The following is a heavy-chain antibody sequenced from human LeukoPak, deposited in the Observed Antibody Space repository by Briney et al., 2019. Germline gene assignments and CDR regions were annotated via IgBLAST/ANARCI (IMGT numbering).Heavy chain of an antibody. V-gene: IGHV3-48*04. D-gene: IGHD3-10*01. CDR1: GFTFSSYA. Sequence: PGGSLRLSCAASGFTFSSYAMSWVRQAPGKGLEWVSYISSSSSTIYYADSVKGRFTISRDNAKNSLYLQMNSLRAEDTAVYYCAREGAYYYGSGSYFYWGQGTLVTVSS. CDR2: ISSSSSTI. CDR3: AREGAYYYGSGSYFY. J-gene: IGHJ4*02.